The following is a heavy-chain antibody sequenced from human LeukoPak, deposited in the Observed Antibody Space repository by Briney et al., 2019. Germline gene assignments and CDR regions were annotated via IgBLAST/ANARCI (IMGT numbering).Heavy chain of an antibody. V-gene: IGHV4-39*01. J-gene: IGHJ4*02. D-gene: IGHD1-26*01. Sequence: SETLSLTCTVSGGSISSSSYYWGWIRQPPGKGLEWIGSIYYSGSTYYNPSLKSRVTISVDASKNQFSLKLSSVTAADTAVYYCARYSGSYWGTDYWGQGTLVTVSS. CDR2: IYYSGST. CDR3: ARYSGSYWGTDY. CDR1: GGSISSSSYY.